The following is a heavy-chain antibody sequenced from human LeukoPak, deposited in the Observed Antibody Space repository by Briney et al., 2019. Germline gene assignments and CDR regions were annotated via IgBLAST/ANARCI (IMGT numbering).Heavy chain of an antibody. CDR1: GYSFTSNV. V-gene: IGHV1-18*01. CDR2: ISAYNGNT. CDR3: ARTPGSYNWFDP. J-gene: IGHJ5*02. Sequence: ASVKVSCKASGYSFTSNVISWVRQAPGQGLEWMGWISAYNGNTNYAQKLQGRVTMTTDTSTSTAYMELSRLRSDDTAVYYCARTPGSYNWFDPWGQGTLVTVSS. D-gene: IGHD3-10*01.